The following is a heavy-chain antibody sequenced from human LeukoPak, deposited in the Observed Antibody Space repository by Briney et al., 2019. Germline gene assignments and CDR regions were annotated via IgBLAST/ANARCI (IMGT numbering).Heavy chain of an antibody. V-gene: IGHV3-53*01. Sequence: GGSLRLSCAASGFTFSSYGMSWVRQAPGKGLEWVSVIYSGGSTYYADSVKGRFTISRDNSKNTLYLQMNSLRAEDTAVYYCARSGKGRDIVVVPAAIWGQGTMVTVSS. D-gene: IGHD2-2*01. CDR2: IYSGGST. CDR3: ARSGKGRDIVVVPAAI. CDR1: GFTFSSYG. J-gene: IGHJ3*02.